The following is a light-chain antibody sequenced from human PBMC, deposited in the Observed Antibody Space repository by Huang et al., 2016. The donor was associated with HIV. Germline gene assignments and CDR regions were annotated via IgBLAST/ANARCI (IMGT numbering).Light chain of an antibody. CDR3: QHYDDWPPWT. V-gene: IGKV3D-15*01. Sequence: EIVMSQSPVTLSVSPGERVTLSCRASQGVRNNVAWYKQKPGQTPRLLIHGASTRATGVPGKFSGRGSGTEFTLTITSLQPEDSAVYYCQHYDDWPPWTFGPGTHVEIK. CDR2: GAS. J-gene: IGKJ1*01. CDR1: QGVRNN.